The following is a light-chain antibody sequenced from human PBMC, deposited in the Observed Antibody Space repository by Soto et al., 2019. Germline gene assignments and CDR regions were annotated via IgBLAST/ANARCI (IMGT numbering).Light chain of an antibody. Sequence: QSALTQPPSVSGSPGQSVTISCTGTSTDFVSYNRVSWYQQPPGTAPKLIIYEASNRPSGVPDRFSGSKSGNMASLTISGLQAADEADYYCSLYTSENTHVFGTGTKVTVL. CDR2: EAS. CDR3: SLYTSENTHV. J-gene: IGLJ1*01. CDR1: STDFVSYNR. V-gene: IGLV2-18*01.